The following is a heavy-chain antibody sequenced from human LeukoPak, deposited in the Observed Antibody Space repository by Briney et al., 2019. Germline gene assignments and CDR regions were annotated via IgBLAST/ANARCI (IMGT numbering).Heavy chain of an antibody. J-gene: IGHJ2*01. CDR2: VNPGSGGT. Sequence: GASVKVSCKAARYTFTGNYIHWVGQAPGRGPEWMGWVNPGSGGTNYAQNFQCRVTMTSDTSLSTAYMERSRLRCDCTAVLYCARDNYGANWYLDLCGRATLLTVSS. CDR3: ARDNYGANWYLDL. V-gene: IGHV1-2*02. D-gene: IGHD4-17*01. CDR1: RYTFTGNY.